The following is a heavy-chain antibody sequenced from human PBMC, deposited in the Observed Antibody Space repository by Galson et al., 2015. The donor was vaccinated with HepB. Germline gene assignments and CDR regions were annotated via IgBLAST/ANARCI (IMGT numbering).Heavy chain of an antibody. J-gene: IGHJ5*02. V-gene: IGHV1-46*01. CDR2: INPSGGST. CDR3: ARRLGFRIDP. CDR1: GYIFTNYY. Sequence: SVKVSCKASGYIFTNYYLHWVRQAPGQGLEWMGIINPSGGSTTYAQKFQDRVTMTRDTSTNTVYMELSSLRSEDAAVYYCARRLGFRIDPWGQGTLVTVSS. D-gene: IGHD3-10*01.